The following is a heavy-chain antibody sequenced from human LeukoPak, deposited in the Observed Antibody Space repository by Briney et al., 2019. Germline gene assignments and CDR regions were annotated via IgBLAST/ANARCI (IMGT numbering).Heavy chain of an antibody. CDR2: ISSGSNYI. D-gene: IGHD6-6*01. J-gene: IGHJ6*03. CDR1: GFTFSSYS. V-gene: IGHV3-21*01. Sequence: GGSLRLSCAASGFTFSSYSMNWVRQAPGKGLEWVSSISSGSNYIYHADSVKGRFTISRDNAKNSLYLQMNSLRAEDTAVYYCARESMWQLVRYYYYMDVWGKGTTVTVSS. CDR3: ARESMWQLVRYYYYMDV.